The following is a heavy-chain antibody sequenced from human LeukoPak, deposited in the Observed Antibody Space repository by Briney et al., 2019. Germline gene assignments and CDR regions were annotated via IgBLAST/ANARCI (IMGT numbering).Heavy chain of an antibody. D-gene: IGHD2-8*01. J-gene: IGHJ4*02. Sequence: GASVKVSCKASGYTFTSYGISWVRQAPGRGLEWVSAISARGGGTYYADSVKGRFTVSRDNSKNTLYLQMNSLRADDTAVYYCTQDDPSNFEIHWGQGTLVTVSS. CDR3: TQDDPSNFEIH. CDR1: GYTFTSYG. V-gene: IGHV3-23*01. CDR2: ISARGGGT.